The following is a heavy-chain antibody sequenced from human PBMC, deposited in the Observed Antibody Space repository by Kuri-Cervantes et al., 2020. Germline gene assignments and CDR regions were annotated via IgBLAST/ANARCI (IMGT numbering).Heavy chain of an antibody. V-gene: IGHV4-4*07. CDR1: GGSISSYY. CDR2: ISTGGNT. D-gene: IGHD4-17*01. J-gene: IGHJ6*02. CDR3: ARIEYGDYPRRRYYGMDV. Sequence: SETLSLTCTVSGGSISSYYWSWIRQPAGKGLEWIGRISTGGNTNYNPSLKSRVTLSLDTSKNQFSLKLSSVTAADTAVYYCARIEYGDYPRRRYYGMDVWGQGTTVTVSS.